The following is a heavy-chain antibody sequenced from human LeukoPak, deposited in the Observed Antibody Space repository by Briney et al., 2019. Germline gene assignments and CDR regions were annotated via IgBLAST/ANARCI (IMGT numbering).Heavy chain of an antibody. CDR1: GGSISSYY. J-gene: IGHJ4*02. CDR2: IYYSGST. D-gene: IGHD3-16*01. Sequence: SETLSLTCTVSGGSISSYYWSWIRQPPGKGLEWIGYIYYSGSTYYNPSLKSRVTISVDTSKNQFSLKLSSVTAADTAVYYCAGRLGEFGYYFDYWGQGTLVTVSS. V-gene: IGHV4-59*08. CDR3: AGRLGEFGYYFDY.